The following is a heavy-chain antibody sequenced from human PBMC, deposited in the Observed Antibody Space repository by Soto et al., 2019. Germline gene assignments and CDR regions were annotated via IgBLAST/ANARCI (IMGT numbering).Heavy chain of an antibody. CDR3: ATDRRDAIY. CDR2: FDPEDGET. J-gene: IGHJ4*02. V-gene: IGHV1-24*01. Sequence: ASVKVSCKASGYTFTSYAMHLVRQAPGQRLEWMGGFDPEDGETIYAQKFQGRVTMTEDTSTDTAYMELSSLRSEDTAVYYCATDRRDAIYWGQGTLVTVSS. CDR1: GYTFTSYA.